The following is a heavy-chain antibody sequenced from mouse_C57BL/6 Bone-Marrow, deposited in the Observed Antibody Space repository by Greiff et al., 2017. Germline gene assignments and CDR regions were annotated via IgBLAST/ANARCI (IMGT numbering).Heavy chain of an antibody. D-gene: IGHD4-1*01. CDR3: ARDWERYAMDY. V-gene: IGHV5-4*01. Sequence: EVKLVASGGGLVKPGGSLKLSCAASGFTFSSYAMSWVRQTPAKRLEWVATISDGGSYTYYPDNVKGRFTISRDNAKTNLYLQMSHLKSEDTAMYSCARDWERYAMDYWGQGTSVTVSS. J-gene: IGHJ4*01. CDR2: ISDGGSYT. CDR1: GFTFSSYA.